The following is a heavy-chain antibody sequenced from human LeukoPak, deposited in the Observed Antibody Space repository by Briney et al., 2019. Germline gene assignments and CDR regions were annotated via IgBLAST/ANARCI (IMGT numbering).Heavy chain of an antibody. V-gene: IGHV3-23*01. J-gene: IGHJ3*01. CDR1: GFTFSSYW. D-gene: IGHD1-7*01. Sequence: GGSLRLSCAASGFTFSSYWMSWVRQAPGKGLEWVSAISESAAGTYYADSVKGRFTISRDNSKNTLYLQMNSLRAEDTAVYYCAKDRRGNWNYVGAFDVWGQGTMVTVSS. CDR3: AKDRRGNWNYVGAFDV. CDR2: ISESAAGT.